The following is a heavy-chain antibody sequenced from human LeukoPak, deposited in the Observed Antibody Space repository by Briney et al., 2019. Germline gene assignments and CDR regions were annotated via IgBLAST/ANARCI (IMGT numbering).Heavy chain of an antibody. CDR3: ARAPIVVVPAATCLNAFDI. CDR2: IYYSGST. CDR1: GGSISSSSYS. J-gene: IGHJ3*02. V-gene: IGHV4-39*07. Sequence: SETLSLTCTVSGGSISSSSYSWGWIRQPPGKGLEWIGSIYYSGSTYYNPSLKSRVTISVDTSKNQFSLKLSSVTAADTAVYYCARAPIVVVPAATCLNAFDIWGQGTMVTVSS. D-gene: IGHD2-2*01.